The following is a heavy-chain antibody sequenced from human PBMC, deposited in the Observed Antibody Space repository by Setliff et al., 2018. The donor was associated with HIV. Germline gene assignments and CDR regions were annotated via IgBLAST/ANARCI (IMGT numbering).Heavy chain of an antibody. D-gene: IGHD6-19*01. CDR1: GDSITSGHFY. V-gene: IGHV4-39*01. Sequence: SETLSLTCTVSGDSITSGHFYWGWIRRAPGKGLEWIGNILDGRVTFFNPSLRGRVTISVDASKNQVSLNLRSVTAADSAVYHCARPHSGRGGGAYFDPWGQGILVTVSS. J-gene: IGHJ5*02. CDR3: ARPHSGRGGGAYFDP. CDR2: ILDGRVT.